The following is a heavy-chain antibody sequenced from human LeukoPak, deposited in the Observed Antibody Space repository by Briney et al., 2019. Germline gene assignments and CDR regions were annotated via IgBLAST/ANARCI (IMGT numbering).Heavy chain of an antibody. CDR1: GYTFTSYY. CDR2: INPSGGST. CDR3: ARDHHYYDSSGFGPDAFDI. V-gene: IGHV1-46*01. Sequence: ASVTVSCKASGYTFTSYYMHWVRQAPGQGLEWMGIINPSGGSTSYAQKFQGRVTMTRDISTSTVYMELSSLRSEDTAVYYCARDHHYYDSSGFGPDAFDIWGQGTMVTVSS. J-gene: IGHJ3*02. D-gene: IGHD3-22*01.